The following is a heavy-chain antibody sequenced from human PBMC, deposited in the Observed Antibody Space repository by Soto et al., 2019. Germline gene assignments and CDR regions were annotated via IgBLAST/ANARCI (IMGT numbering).Heavy chain of an antibody. V-gene: IGHV3-23*01. CDR1: GSPFSDYA. D-gene: IGHD2-15*01. J-gene: IGHJ3*02. Sequence: GGSLRLSCVDSGSPFSDYAMSWVRQAQGKGLEWVSSLSGSGGSTYYADSVKGRFTISRDNSKNTLYLQMNSLRAEDTAVYYCAKDLGIVVVVLGYDAFDIWGQGTMVTVSS. CDR2: LSGSGGST. CDR3: AKDLGIVVVVLGYDAFDI.